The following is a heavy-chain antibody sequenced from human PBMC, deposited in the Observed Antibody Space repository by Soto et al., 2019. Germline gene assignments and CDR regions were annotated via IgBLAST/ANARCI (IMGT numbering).Heavy chain of an antibody. CDR1: GASITSDESY. Sequence: SETLSLTCTVSGASITSDESYWGWVRQPPGKGLEWIENIYYGGSPSYNPSVRGRVTISVDAANHQFSLSLDSVTAADTAVYFCARHRGTTLGNDFWGQGILVTVSS. D-gene: IGHD4-17*01. CDR3: ARHRGTTLGNDF. J-gene: IGHJ4*02. CDR2: IYYGGSP. V-gene: IGHV4-39*01.